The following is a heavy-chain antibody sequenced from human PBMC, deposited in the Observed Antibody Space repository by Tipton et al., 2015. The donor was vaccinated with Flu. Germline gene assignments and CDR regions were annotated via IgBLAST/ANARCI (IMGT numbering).Heavy chain of an antibody. CDR2: IYYTGSA. Sequence: GLVKPSETLSLTCTVSGGSITNYYWSWIRQPPGKGLEFIGYIYYTGSASYNPSLYSRVTMSVDTSKNQFSLKVTSVTAADTAVYYCAKHTAGRSMGDFAYGAQGIRATVSS. D-gene: IGHD1-26*01. CDR1: GGSITNYY. CDR3: AKHTAGRSMGDFAY. V-gene: IGHV4-59*08. J-gene: IGHJ4*02.